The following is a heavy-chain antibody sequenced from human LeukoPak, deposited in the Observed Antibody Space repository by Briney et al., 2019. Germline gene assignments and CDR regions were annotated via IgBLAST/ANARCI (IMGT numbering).Heavy chain of an antibody. Sequence: GGSLRLSCAASGFTVSYNYMSWVRQAPGKGLEWVSLIYSVGTTAYADSVKGRFTISRDNAKNSLYLQMNSLRVDDTAVYYCATADRGAFDIWGQGTMVIVSS. J-gene: IGHJ3*02. CDR3: ATADRGAFDI. V-gene: IGHV3-66*01. CDR1: GFTVSYNY. CDR2: IYSVGTT.